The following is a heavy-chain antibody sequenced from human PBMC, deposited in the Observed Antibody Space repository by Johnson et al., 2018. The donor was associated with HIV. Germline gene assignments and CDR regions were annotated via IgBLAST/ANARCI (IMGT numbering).Heavy chain of an antibody. CDR2: ISYDGTYN. D-gene: IGHD4-17*01. CDR1: GFTFSSYA. V-gene: IGHV3-30*04. J-gene: IGHJ3*02. Sequence: QVQLVESGGGVVQPGKSLRLSCAASGFTFSSYAMHWVRQAPGKGLEWVAIISYDGTYNYSADSVKGRFTISRDNSKNTLYLQMNSLGVDDTAVYHCARPSVMTTLTTTPWAFDIWGQGTMVTVSS. CDR3: ARPSVMTTLTTTPWAFDI.